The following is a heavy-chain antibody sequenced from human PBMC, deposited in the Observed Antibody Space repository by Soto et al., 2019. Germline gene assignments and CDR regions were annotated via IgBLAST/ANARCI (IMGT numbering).Heavy chain of an antibody. Sequence: SETLSLTCTVSGGSISSGDYYWSWIRQPPGKGLEWIGYIYYSGSTYYNPSLKSRVTISVDTSKNQFSLKLSAVTAADTAVYYCAREVNWNGGYFDYWGQGTLVTVCS. CDR1: GGSISSGDYY. J-gene: IGHJ4*02. CDR3: AREVNWNGGYFDY. V-gene: IGHV4-30-4*01. CDR2: IYYSGST. D-gene: IGHD1-20*01.